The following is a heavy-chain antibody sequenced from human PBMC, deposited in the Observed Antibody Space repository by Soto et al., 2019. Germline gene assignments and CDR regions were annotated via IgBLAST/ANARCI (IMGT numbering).Heavy chain of an antibody. V-gene: IGHV1-69*12. CDR2: IISIFGTA. CDR1: GGTFSSYA. D-gene: IGHD2-15*01. J-gene: IGHJ4*02. Sequence: QVQLVQSGAEVKKPGSSVKVSCKASGGTFSSYAISWVRQAPGQGLEWMGGIISIFGTANYAQKFQGRVTITADESTSTAYMELSSLRSEDTAVYYCARDNGYCSGGSCYYFDYWGQGTLVTVSS. CDR3: ARDNGYCSGGSCYYFDY.